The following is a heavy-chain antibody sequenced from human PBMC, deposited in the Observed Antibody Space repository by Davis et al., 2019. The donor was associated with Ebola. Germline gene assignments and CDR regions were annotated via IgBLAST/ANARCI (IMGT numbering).Heavy chain of an antibody. V-gene: IGHV1-18*01. D-gene: IGHD2-15*01. CDR3: ARDSEPYCSGGSCYTNWFDP. Sequence: ASVKVSCKASGYTFTSYGISWVRQAPGQGLEWMGWISAYNGNTNYAQKLQGRVTMTTDTSTSTAYMELRRLRSDDTAVYYCARDSEPYCSGGSCYTNWFDPWGQGTLVTVSS. CDR1: GYTFTSYG. CDR2: ISAYNGNT. J-gene: IGHJ5*02.